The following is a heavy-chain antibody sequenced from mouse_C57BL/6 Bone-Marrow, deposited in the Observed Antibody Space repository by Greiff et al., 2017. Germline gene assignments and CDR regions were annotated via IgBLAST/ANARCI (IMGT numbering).Heavy chain of an antibody. Sequence: VKLQQPGAELVRPGSSVKLSCKASGYTFTSYWMDWVKQRPGQGLEWIGNIYPSDSETHYNQKFKDKATLTVDKSSSTAYMQLSSLTSEDSAVYYCARGLVVPDYWGQGTTLTGSS. CDR1: GYTFTSYW. J-gene: IGHJ2*01. V-gene: IGHV1-61*01. CDR2: IYPSDSET. CDR3: ARGLVVPDY. D-gene: IGHD1-1*01.